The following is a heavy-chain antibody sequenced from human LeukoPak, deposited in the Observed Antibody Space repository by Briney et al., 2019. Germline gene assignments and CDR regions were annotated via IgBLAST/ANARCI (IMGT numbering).Heavy chain of an antibody. CDR2: INHSGST. D-gene: IGHD4-17*01. J-gene: IGHJ4*02. CDR3: ARGVMTTVTTPTPSDY. V-gene: IGHV4-39*07. CDR1: GGSISSSRYY. Sequence: SETLSLTCTVSGGSISSSRYYWSWIRQPPGKGLEWIGEINHSGSTNYNPSLKSRVTISVDTSKNQFSLKLSSVTAADTAVYYCARGVMTTVTTPTPSDYWGQGTLVTVSS.